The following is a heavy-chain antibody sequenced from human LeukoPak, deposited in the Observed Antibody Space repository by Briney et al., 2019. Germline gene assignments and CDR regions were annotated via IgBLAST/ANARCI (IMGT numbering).Heavy chain of an antibody. CDR1: GGSISSSSYY. J-gene: IGHJ4*02. D-gene: IGHD3-10*01. CDR2: IYYSGST. CDR3: VRHCYASGSDPLCYFDY. Sequence: SETLSLTCTVSGGSISSSSYYWGWIRQPPGKGLEWIGSIYYSGSTYYNPSLKSRVTISVDTSKNQFSLKLSSVTAAGTAVYYCVRHCYASGSDPLCYFDYWGQGTLVTVSS. V-gene: IGHV4-39*01.